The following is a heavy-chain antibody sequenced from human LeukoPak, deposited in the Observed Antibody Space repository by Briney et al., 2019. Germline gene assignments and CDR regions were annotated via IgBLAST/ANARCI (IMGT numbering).Heavy chain of an antibody. V-gene: IGHV3-30-3*01. CDR3: ARDGPPAALDY. CDR1: GFTFSSYA. Sequence: PGRSLRLSCAASGFTFSSYAMHWVRQAPGKGLEWVAVISYDGSNKYYADSVKGRFTISRDNSKNTLYLQMNSLRAEDTAVYYCARDGPPAALDYWGQGTLVTVSS. J-gene: IGHJ4*02. D-gene: IGHD6-25*01. CDR2: ISYDGSNK.